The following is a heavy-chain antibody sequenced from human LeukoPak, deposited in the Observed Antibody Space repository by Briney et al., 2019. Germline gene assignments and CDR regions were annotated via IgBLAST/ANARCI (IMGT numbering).Heavy chain of an antibody. V-gene: IGHV3-74*01. D-gene: IGHD3-22*01. J-gene: IGHJ4*01. CDR2: IDGGGSST. Sequence: GGPLRLSCGASGFTFSYHWMHWVRQVPGKGLVWVSRIDGGGSSTSYADSVKGRFSISRDNAKSTLYLQMSSLRAEDTAVYYCARGPGSSGGAYVGDYWGPGTLVTVSS. CDR3: ARGPGSSGGAYVGDY. CDR1: GFTFSYHW.